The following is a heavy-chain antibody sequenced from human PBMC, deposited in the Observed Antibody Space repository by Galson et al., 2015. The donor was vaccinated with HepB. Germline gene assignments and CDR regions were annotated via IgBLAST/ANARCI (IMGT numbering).Heavy chain of an antibody. CDR1: GYIFTSHG. J-gene: IGHJ4*02. CDR2: ISGYSGNT. Sequence: SVKVSCKASGYIFTSHGINWVRQAPGQGLEWMGWISGYSGNTNYAQKFQGRVTMTTDTSTSTVYMELRSLRSDDTAAFYCARGSLRYCSSSRCYPLFDYWGQGTLVTVSS. V-gene: IGHV1-18*01. D-gene: IGHD2-2*01. CDR3: ARGSLRYCSSSRCYPLFDY.